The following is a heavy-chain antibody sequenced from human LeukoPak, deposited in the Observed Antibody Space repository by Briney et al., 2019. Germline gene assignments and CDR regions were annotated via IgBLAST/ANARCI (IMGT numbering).Heavy chain of an antibody. J-gene: IGHJ4*02. CDR1: GFTFSSYG. CDR3: AKENDYVWGSHVDY. CDR2: ISYDGSNK. D-gene: IGHD3-16*01. V-gene: IGHV3-30*18. Sequence: GGSLRLSCAASGFTFSSYGMHWVRQAPGKGLEWVAVISYDGSNKYYADSVKGRFTISRDNSKDTLYLQMNSLRAEDTAVYYCAKENDYVWGSHVDYWGQGTLVTVSS.